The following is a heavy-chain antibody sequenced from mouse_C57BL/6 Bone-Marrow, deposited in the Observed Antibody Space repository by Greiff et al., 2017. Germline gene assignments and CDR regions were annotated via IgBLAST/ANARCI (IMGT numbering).Heavy chain of an antibody. D-gene: IGHD2-5*01. CDR1: GYTFTDYY. V-gene: IGHV1-18*01. CDR2: INPNNGGT. J-gene: IGHJ4*01. Sequence: VQLQQSGPELVKPGASVKISCKASGYTFTDYYMDWVKQSHGKSLEWIGDINPNNGGTIYNQKFKGKATLTVDKSSSTAYMELRSLTSEDTAVYYCAAYYSNSLYAMDYWGQGTSVTVSS. CDR3: AAYYSNSLYAMDY.